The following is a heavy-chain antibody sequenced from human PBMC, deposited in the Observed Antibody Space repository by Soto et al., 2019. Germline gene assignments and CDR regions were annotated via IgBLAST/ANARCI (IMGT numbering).Heavy chain of an antibody. D-gene: IGHD3-3*01. CDR1: GDSVSSDSAA. J-gene: IGHJ6*02. V-gene: IGHV6-1*01. CDR3: ARDGSPYYDFWSGYYTGTPLSFMDV. Sequence: SQTLSLTCAISGDSVSSDSAAWNWIRQSPSRGLEWLGRTYYRSKWYNDYAVFVRGRITVNADTSKNQFSLQLNSVTPEDTAVYYCARDGSPYYDFWSGYYTGTPLSFMDVWGQGTTVTVSS. CDR2: TYYRSKWYN.